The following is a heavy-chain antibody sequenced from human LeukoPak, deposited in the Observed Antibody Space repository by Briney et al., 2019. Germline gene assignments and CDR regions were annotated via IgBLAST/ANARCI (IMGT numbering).Heavy chain of an antibody. CDR1: GFTFSSYS. CDR2: TRNKANSYTT. Sequence: GGSLRLSCAASGFTFSSYSMDWVRQAPGKGLEWVGRTRNKANSYTTVYAASVKGRFTISRDESENSLLLQMNSLKTEDTAVYYCARGYNSFDYWGQGTLVTVSS. J-gene: IGHJ4*02. CDR3: ARGYNSFDY. D-gene: IGHD1-1*01. V-gene: IGHV3-72*01.